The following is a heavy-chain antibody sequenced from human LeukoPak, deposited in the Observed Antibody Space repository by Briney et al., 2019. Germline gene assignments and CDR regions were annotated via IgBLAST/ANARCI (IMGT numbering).Heavy chain of an antibody. D-gene: IGHD3-10*01. CDR3: ARAVAVTMVQGVKY. J-gene: IGHJ4*02. CDR2: ISAYNGNT. CDR1: GYTFTSYG. V-gene: IGHV1-18*01. Sequence: GASVKVSCKASGYTFTSYGITWVRQAPGQGLEWMGWISAYNGNTNYAQKLQGRVTMTRGTSISTAYMELSRLRSDDTAVYYCARAVAVTMVQGVKYWGQGTLVTVSS.